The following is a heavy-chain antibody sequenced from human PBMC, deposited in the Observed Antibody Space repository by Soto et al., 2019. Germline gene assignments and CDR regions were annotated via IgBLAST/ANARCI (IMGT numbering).Heavy chain of an antibody. J-gene: IGHJ6*02. D-gene: IGHD5-18*01. CDR3: ARDRLQLFHYYGMDV. CDR1: GFTVSSNY. CDR2: IYSGGST. Sequence: GGSLRLSCAASGFTVSSNYMSWVRQAPGKGLEWVSVIYSGGSTYYADSVKGRFTISRDNSKNTLYLQMNSLRAEDTAVYYCARDRLQLFHYYGMDVWGQGTTVTVSS. V-gene: IGHV3-66*01.